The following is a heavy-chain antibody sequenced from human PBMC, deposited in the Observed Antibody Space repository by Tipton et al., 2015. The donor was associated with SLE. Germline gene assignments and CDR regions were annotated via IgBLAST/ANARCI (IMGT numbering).Heavy chain of an antibody. Sequence: TLSLTCTVSGGSFRSYYWSWIRQPPGKRLEWIGYIYYNGNTDYNSSLKSRVTISVDASKNQFSLKLSSVTAADTAVYYCARAPGLDRDYYYYFYMDVWDKGTTVTISS. CDR1: GGSFRSYY. CDR2: IYYNGNT. J-gene: IGHJ6*03. CDR3: ARAPGLDRDYYYYFYMDV. D-gene: IGHD3/OR15-3a*01. V-gene: IGHV4-59*12.